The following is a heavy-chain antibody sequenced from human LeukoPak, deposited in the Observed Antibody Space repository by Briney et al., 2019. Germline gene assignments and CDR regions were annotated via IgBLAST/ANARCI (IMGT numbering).Heavy chain of an antibody. CDR2: IKSKAYGGTT. Sequence: TGRSLRLSCSASGFTFGDYAMGWVRQAPGKGLEWVGFIKSKAYGGTTEYAASVKGRFTISRDDSKSIAYLQANSLETEDTAVYYCTRLYMYTADYWGQGTLVTVSS. D-gene: IGHD1-1*01. V-gene: IGHV3-49*04. CDR1: GFTFGDYA. J-gene: IGHJ4*02. CDR3: TRLYMYTADY.